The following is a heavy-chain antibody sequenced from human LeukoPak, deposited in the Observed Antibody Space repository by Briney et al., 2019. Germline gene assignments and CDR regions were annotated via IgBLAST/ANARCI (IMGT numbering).Heavy chain of an antibody. J-gene: IGHJ4*02. V-gene: IGHV1-18*01. CDR1: GYTFTSYG. D-gene: IGHD7-27*01. Sequence: ASVKVSCKASGYTFTSYGISWVRQAPGQGLEWMGWISAYNGNTNYAQKLQGRVTMTTDTSTSTAYMELRSLRSDDTAVYYCARKGQLEWKGVLGSPNWDLYYFDYWGQGTLVTVSS. CDR3: ARKGQLEWKGVLGSPNWDLYYFDY. CDR2: ISAYNGNT.